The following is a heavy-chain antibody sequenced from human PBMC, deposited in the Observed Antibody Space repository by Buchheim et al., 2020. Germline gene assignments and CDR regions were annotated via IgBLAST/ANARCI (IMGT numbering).Heavy chain of an antibody. CDR2: ISGSGGST. V-gene: IGHV3-23*01. CDR3: AKSYSDYIHY. CDR1: GFTFSNYA. J-gene: IGHJ4*02. Sequence: EVQLLESGGGLVQPGGSLRLSCVVSGFTFSNYAMTWVRQAPGKGLEWVSGISGSGGSTYYADSVKGRLPISRDNSKNTLYLQMNSLRAGDTAVYYCAKSYSDYIHYWGQGTL. D-gene: IGHD4-11*01.